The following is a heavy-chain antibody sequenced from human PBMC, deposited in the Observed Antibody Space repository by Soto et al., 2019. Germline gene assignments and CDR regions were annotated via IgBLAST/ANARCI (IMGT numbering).Heavy chain of an antibody. J-gene: IGHJ6*02. D-gene: IGHD3-10*01. CDR3: ARDRMVRGGKYYYYYYYGMDV. CDR2: ISRSSSST. CDR1: GFTFSNYA. V-gene: IGHV3-48*04. Sequence: GGSLRLSCAASGFTFSNYAMTWVRQGPGKGLEWVSDISRSSSSTNYADTVKGRFTISRDNAKNSLYLQMNSLRAEDTAVYYCARDRMVRGGKYYYYYYYGMDVWGQGTTVTVSS.